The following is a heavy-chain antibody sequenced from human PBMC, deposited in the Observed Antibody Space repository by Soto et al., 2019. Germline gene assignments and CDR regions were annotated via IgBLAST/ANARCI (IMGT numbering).Heavy chain of an antibody. Sequence: PGGSLRLSCAASGFTFSRSWMTWVRQAPGKGLEWVARIKQDGSETYYVDSVKGRFTISRDNGKNSLFLQMNSLRADDTGVYYCAMNAISLDARGQGTTVTVSS. CDR3: AMNAISLDA. CDR1: GFTFSRSW. D-gene: IGHD3-9*01. CDR2: IKQDGSET. V-gene: IGHV3-7*01. J-gene: IGHJ6*02.